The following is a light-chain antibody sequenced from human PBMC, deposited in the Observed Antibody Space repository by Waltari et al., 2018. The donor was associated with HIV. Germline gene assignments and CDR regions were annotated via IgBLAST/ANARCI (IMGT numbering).Light chain of an antibody. V-gene: IGKV3-15*01. CDR1: QNVNRD. Sequence: ELVMTQSPATLSVSPGESATLSCKASQNVNRDLAWYQQRPGQAPRLLIFSTSHRSFGVPARFSGSGFGTEFTLTISSLQSEDFAVYYCQQYHGETPMYTFGQGTKVEIK. CDR3: QQYHGETPMYT. CDR2: STS. J-gene: IGKJ2*01.